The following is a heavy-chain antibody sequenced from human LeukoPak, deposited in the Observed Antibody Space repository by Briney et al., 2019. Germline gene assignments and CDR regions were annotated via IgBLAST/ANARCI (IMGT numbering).Heavy chain of an antibody. Sequence: GESLRLSCAASGFTFNNYALTWVRQAPGKGLEWVSTITYGGGTTYYAVTVKGRFTLSRDNSKNTLYLQMNSLRVEDTAVYYCAKGRLGDYYYDMDVWGQGTTVTVSS. CDR1: GFTFNNYA. V-gene: IGHV3-23*01. CDR2: ITYGGGTT. CDR3: AKGRLGDYYYDMDV. J-gene: IGHJ6*02.